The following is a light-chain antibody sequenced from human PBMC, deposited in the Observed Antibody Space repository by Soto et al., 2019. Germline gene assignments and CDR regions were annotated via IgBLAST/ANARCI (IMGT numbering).Light chain of an antibody. J-gene: IGLJ1*01. CDR2: TNN. V-gene: IGLV1-44*01. CDR3: AAWDDSLNGLV. CDR1: ISNIGINT. Sequence: QSVLTQPPSASGTPGQRFTISCSGSISNIGINTVSWYQQLPGTAPKLLIYTNNQRPSGVPDRFSGSKSGTSASLAISGLQSEDEADYYCAAWDDSLNGLVFGTGTKVTVL.